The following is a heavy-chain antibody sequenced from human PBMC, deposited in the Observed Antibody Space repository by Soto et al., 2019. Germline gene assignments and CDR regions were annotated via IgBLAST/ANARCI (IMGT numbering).Heavy chain of an antibody. Sequence: QVQLQESGPGLVKPSGTLSLTCAVSSGSISSSNWWSWVRQPPGKGLEWIGEIYHSGSTNYNPSRKSRVTISVDKSKNQFSLKLSSVTAADTAVYYCARNSDYDILTGYEGYYYYMDVWGKGTTVTVSS. V-gene: IGHV4-4*02. CDR1: SGSISSSNW. D-gene: IGHD3-9*01. CDR3: ARNSDYDILTGYEGYYYYMDV. J-gene: IGHJ6*03. CDR2: IYHSGST.